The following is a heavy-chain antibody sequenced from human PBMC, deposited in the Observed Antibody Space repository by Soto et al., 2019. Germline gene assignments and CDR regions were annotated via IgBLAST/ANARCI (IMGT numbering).Heavy chain of an antibody. CDR3: AKVSRSHPQGGFDP. J-gene: IGHJ5*02. D-gene: IGHD2-15*01. CDR1: GFTFSSYA. CDR2: ISGSGDYT. Sequence: EVQLLESGGGLVQPGESLRLSCAASGFTFSSYAMTWVRQAPGKGLEWVSSISGSGDYTYFADSVKGRFTISRDNSKDTLYQKMSSPRAKDAAIYYCAKVSRSHPQGGFDPWGQGPLVTVSS. V-gene: IGHV3-23*01.